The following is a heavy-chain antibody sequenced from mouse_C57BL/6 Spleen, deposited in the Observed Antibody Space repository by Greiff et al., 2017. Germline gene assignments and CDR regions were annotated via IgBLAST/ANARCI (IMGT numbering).Heavy chain of an antibody. J-gene: IGHJ1*03. Sequence: EVKLQESGPGLVKPSQSLSLTCSVTGYSITSGYYWNWIRQFPGNKLEWMGYISYDGSNNYNPSLKNRISITRDTSKNQFFLKLNSVTTEDTATYYCAREETGFYWYFDVWGTGTTVTVSS. D-gene: IGHD4-1*01. V-gene: IGHV3-6*01. CDR1: GYSITSGYY. CDR2: ISYDGSN. CDR3: AREETGFYWYFDV.